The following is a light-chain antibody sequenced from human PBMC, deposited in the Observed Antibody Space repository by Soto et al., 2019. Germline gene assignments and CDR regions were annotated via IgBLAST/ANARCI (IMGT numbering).Light chain of an antibody. CDR2: DVS. Sequence: QSALTQPASVSGSPGQSITISCTGTSSDVGGYNYVSWYQQHPGKAPKLMIYDVSNRPSGVSNRFSGSKSGNTASLTISGLQAKDEADYYCSSYTTSTTLEVFGGGTKVTVL. CDR3: SSYTTSTTLEV. V-gene: IGLV2-14*01. CDR1: SSDVGGYNY. J-gene: IGLJ2*01.